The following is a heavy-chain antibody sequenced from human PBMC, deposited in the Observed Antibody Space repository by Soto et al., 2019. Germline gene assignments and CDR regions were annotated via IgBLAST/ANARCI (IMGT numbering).Heavy chain of an antibody. CDR3: ARELRFLEWLSRPHYYYGMDV. V-gene: IGHV1-69*13. D-gene: IGHD3-3*01. J-gene: IGHJ6*02. CDR1: GGTFSSYA. Sequence: SVKVSCKASGGTFSSYAISWVRQAPGRGLEWMGGIIPIFGTANYAQKFQGRVTITADESTSTAYMELSSLRSEDTAVYYCARELRFLEWLSRPHYYYGMDVWGQGTTVTVSS. CDR2: IIPIFGTA.